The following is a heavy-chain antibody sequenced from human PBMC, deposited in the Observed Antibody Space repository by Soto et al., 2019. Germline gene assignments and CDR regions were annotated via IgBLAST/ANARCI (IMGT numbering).Heavy chain of an antibody. J-gene: IGHJ4*02. D-gene: IGHD1-26*01. CDR2: ISSSSSYI. CDR1: GFTFSSYS. CDR3: ARDSPTNQEIDY. V-gene: IGHV3-21*01. Sequence: GGSLRLSCAASGFTFSSYSMNWVRQAPGKGLEWISSISSSSSYIYYADSVKGRFTISRDNAKNSLYLQMNSLRAEDTAVYYCARDSPTNQEIDYWGQGTLVTVSS.